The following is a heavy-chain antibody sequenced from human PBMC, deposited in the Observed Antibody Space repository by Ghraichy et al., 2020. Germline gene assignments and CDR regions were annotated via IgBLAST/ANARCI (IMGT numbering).Heavy chain of an antibody. CDR3: AKGHRLESRLDS. D-gene: IGHD1-1*01. J-gene: IGHJ4*02. CDR2: MSPAGGRT. CDR1: GFTFSIYA. Sequence: ETLSLTCAASGFTFSIYAMTWVRLAPGKGLEWVSSMSPAGGRTYYADSVKGRFTVSRDDSKNTLYLQMDSLRAEDTALYYCAKGHRLESRLDSWGQGTPVTVSS. V-gene: IGHV3-23*01.